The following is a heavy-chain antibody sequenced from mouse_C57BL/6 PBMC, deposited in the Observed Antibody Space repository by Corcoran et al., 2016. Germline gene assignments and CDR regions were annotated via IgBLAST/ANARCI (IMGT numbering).Heavy chain of an antibody. D-gene: IGHD1-1*01. Sequence: QVQLQQSGAELASPGASVKLSCKASGYTFTSYGISWVKQRTGQGLEWIGEIYPRSGNTYYNEKFKGKATLTADKSSSTAYMELRSLTSEDSAVYFCARGDGRVYFDYWGQGTTLTVSS. CDR2: IYPRSGNT. V-gene: IGHV1-81*01. J-gene: IGHJ2*01. CDR3: ARGDGRVYFDY. CDR1: GYTFTSYG.